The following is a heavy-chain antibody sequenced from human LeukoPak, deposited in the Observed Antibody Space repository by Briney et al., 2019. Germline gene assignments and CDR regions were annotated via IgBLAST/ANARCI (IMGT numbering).Heavy chain of an antibody. V-gene: IGHV4-4*02. CDR1: GGSISSTNW. D-gene: IGHD2-2*03. Sequence: SGTLSLTCAVSGGSISSTNWWGWVRQPPGKGLEWIGEIYHSGTTNYTPSLKSRVTISVDKSNNHFPLRLTSVTAADTAIYYCARMDNSGDAFDIWGQGTMVTVSS. J-gene: IGHJ3*02. CDR2: IYHSGTT. CDR3: ARMDNSGDAFDI.